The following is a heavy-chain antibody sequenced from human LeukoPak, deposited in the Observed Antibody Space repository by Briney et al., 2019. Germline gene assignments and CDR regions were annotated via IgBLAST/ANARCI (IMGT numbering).Heavy chain of an antibody. CDR3: ARAYSGYVPNYYYYMDV. D-gene: IGHD5-12*01. CDR1: GGSISSYY. CDR2: IYTSGST. V-gene: IGHV4-4*07. J-gene: IGHJ6*03. Sequence: SETLSLTCTVSGGSISSYYWSWIRQPAGKGLEWIGRIYTSGSTNCSPSLKSRVTMSADTSKNQFSLKLSSVPAADTAMYYCARAYSGYVPNYYYYMDVWGKGTTVTISS.